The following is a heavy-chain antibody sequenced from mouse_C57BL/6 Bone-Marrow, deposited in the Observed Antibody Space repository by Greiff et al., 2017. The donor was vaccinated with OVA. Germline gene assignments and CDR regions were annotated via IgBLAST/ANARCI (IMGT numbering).Heavy chain of an antibody. V-gene: IGHV1-7*01. CDR1: GYTFTSYW. CDR3: ARRSSPLAMDY. J-gene: IGHJ4*01. D-gene: IGHD1-1*01. Sequence: QVHVKQSGAELAKPGASVKLSCKASGYTFTSYWMHWVKQRPGQGLEWIGYINPSSGYTKYNQKFKDKATLTADKSSSTAYMQLSSLTYEDSAVYYCARRSSPLAMDYWGQGTSVTVSS. CDR2: INPSSGYT.